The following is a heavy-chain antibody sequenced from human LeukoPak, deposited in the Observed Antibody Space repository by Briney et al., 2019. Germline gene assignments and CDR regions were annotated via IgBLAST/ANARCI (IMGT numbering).Heavy chain of an antibody. CDR3: ERDRGEGGELSVDY. CDR1: GGTFSSYA. CDR2: IIPIFGTA. J-gene: IGHJ4*02. Sequence: SVKVSCKASGGTFSSYAISWVRQAPGQGLEWMGGIIPIFGTANYAQKFQGRVTITADESTSTAYMELSSLRSEDTAVYYCERDRGEGGELSVDYWGQGTLVTVSS. D-gene: IGHD3-10*01. V-gene: IGHV1-69*13.